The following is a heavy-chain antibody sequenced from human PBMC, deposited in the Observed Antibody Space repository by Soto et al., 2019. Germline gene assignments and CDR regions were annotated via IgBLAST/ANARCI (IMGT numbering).Heavy chain of an antibody. D-gene: IGHD3-3*01. CDR1: GYTFTGYY. Sequence: ASVKVSCKASGYTFTGYYMHWVRQAPGKGLEWMGCFDPEDGDTIYAQKFQGRVTMTEDTSTDTAYMELSSLRSEDTAVYYCATLARMKYYDFWSGSEIVDYWGQGTLVTVSS. V-gene: IGHV1-24*01. J-gene: IGHJ4*02. CDR2: FDPEDGDT. CDR3: ATLARMKYYDFWSGSEIVDY.